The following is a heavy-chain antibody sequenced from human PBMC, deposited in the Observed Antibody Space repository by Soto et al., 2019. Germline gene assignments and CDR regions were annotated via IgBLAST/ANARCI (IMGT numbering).Heavy chain of an antibody. CDR3: TTSLELPLGTDV. J-gene: IGHJ6*02. CDR2: FDPEDGET. CDR1: GYTLTELS. Sequence: SVKVSCTVSGYTLTELSMHWVRQAPGKGLEWMGSFDPEDGETIYTQTFQGRLTLTGDTSTDTAHMELSGLRSEDTAVYYCTTSLELPLGTDVWGQGTTVTVSS. D-gene: IGHD1-7*01. V-gene: IGHV1-24*01.